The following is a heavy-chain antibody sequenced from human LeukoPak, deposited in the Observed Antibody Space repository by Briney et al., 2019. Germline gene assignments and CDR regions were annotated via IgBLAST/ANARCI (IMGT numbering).Heavy chain of an antibody. Sequence: GGSLRLSCAASGFTFNSYAMNWVRQAPGKGLEWVSAISGSGGSTYYADSVKGRFTISRDTSKNTLYLQINSLRVEDTAVYYCIVFGDSNHWGQGTLVTVSS. J-gene: IGHJ5*02. CDR2: ISGSGGST. CDR1: GFTFNSYA. V-gene: IGHV3-23*01. CDR3: IVFGDSNH. D-gene: IGHD4-17*01.